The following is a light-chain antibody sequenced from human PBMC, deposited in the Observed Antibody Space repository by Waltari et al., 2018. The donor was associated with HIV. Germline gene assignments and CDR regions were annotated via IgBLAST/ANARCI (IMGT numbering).Light chain of an antibody. CDR1: QNINSW. J-gene: IGKJ3*01. V-gene: IGKV1-5*03. Sequence: DIRMTQSPSTLSASVGDRVTITCRASQNINSWLAWYQQRPGKAPRLLIPKASNLEFGVPSRFSGGGSGTEFNLTIDSLQPEDFATYYCQQYNIDFYTFGQGTKV. CDR2: KAS. CDR3: QQYNIDFYT.